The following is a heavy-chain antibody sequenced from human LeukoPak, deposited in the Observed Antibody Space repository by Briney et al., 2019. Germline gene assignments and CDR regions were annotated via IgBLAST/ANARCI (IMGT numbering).Heavy chain of an antibody. CDR2: ISSSGSTI. V-gene: IGHV3-11*01. J-gene: IGHJ3*02. CDR1: GFTFSDYY. CDR3: ARGTGNTAMVYDAFDI. Sequence: GGSLRLSCAASGFTFSDYYMSWIRQAPGKGLEWVSYISSSGSTIYYADSVKGRFTIPRDNAKNSLYLQMNSLRAEDTAVYYCARGTGNTAMVYDAFDIWGQGTMVTVSS. D-gene: IGHD5-18*01.